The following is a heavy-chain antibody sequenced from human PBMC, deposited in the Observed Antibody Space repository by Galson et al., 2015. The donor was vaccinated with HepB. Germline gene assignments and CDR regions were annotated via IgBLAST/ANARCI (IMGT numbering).Heavy chain of an antibody. CDR2: SNAGNGNT. D-gene: IGHD2-8*01. Sequence: SVKVSCKASGYTFTSYAMHWVRQAPGQRLEWMGWSNAGNGNTKYSQEFQGRVTITRDTSASTAYMELSSLRSEDMAVYYCARGPYCTNGVCYGDAFDIWGQGTMVTVSS. J-gene: IGHJ3*02. CDR3: ARGPYCTNGVCYGDAFDI. CDR1: GYTFTSYA. V-gene: IGHV1-3*02.